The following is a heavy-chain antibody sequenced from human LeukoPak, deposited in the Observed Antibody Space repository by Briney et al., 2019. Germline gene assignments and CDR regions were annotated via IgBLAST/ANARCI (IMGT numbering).Heavy chain of an antibody. CDR1: GGSISSSSYY. CDR3: ARVSRLYYDTSGRIFDY. J-gene: IGHJ4*02. CDR2: IYYSGST. Sequence: PSETLSLTCSVSGGSISSSSYYWGWIRQPPGKGLEWIGSIYYSGSTDYTPSLKSRVTISVDTSKNQFSLKLSSVTAADTAVYYCARVSRLYYDTSGRIFDYWGQGTLVTVSS. D-gene: IGHD3-22*01. V-gene: IGHV4-39*07.